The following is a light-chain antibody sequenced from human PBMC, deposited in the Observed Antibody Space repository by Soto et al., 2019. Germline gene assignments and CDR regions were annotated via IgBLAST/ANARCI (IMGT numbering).Light chain of an antibody. V-gene: IGKV3-11*01. Sequence: EIVLTQSPATLSLSPGERATLSCRASQSVSSYLAWYQQKPGQAPGLLIYDTSNRATGIPARFSGSGSGTDVTLIISSLEPEDFAVYYCQQRSNWPPKYTFGQGTKLEIK. CDR2: DTS. CDR1: QSVSSY. CDR3: QQRSNWPPKYT. J-gene: IGKJ2*01.